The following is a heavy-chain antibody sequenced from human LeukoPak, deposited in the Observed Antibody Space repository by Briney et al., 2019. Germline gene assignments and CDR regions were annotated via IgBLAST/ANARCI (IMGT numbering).Heavy chain of an antibody. CDR1: GFTFSSYW. V-gene: IGHV3-33*08. Sequence: GGSLRLSCAASGFTFSSYWMSWVRQAPGKGLEWVAVIWYDGSNKYYADSVKGRFTISRDNSKNTLYLQMNSLRAEDTAVYYCANGYYDFWSGYEQRAEYFQHWGQGTLVTVSS. J-gene: IGHJ1*01. D-gene: IGHD3-3*01. CDR3: ANGYYDFWSGYEQRAEYFQH. CDR2: IWYDGSNK.